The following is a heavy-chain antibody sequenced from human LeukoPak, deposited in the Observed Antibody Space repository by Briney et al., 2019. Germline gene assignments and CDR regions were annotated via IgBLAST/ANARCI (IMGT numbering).Heavy chain of an antibody. Sequence: GGSLRLSCTAPGLTFGSYTMSWVRQAPGKGLEWVSGITATGSRTYYADSVKGRFTISRDSSKNTLYLQLNSLRADDTAVYYCATSMGGGNIDYWGQGALVTVSS. D-gene: IGHD3-16*01. V-gene: IGHV3-23*01. CDR2: ITATGSRT. J-gene: IGHJ4*02. CDR3: ATSMGGGNIDY. CDR1: GLTFGSYT.